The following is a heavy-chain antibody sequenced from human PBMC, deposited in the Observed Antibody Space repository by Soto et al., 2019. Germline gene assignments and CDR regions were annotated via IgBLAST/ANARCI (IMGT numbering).Heavy chain of an antibody. CDR2: IYYSGST. J-gene: IGHJ4*02. D-gene: IGHD6-6*01. CDR1: GGSIVSGGYY. CDR3: ARGRGRIAARLGFLWSYFDY. V-gene: IGHV4-31*03. Sequence: SETLSLTCTVSGGSIVSGGYYWSWIRQHPGKGLEWIGYIYYSGSTYYNPSLKSRVTISVDTSKNQFSLKLSSVTAADTAVYYCARGRGRIAARLGFLWSYFDYWGQGTLVTVSS.